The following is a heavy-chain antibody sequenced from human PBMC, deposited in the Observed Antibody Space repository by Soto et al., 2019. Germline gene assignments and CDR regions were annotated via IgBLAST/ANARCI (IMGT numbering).Heavy chain of an antibody. CDR1: GFTFSSYS. CDR3: ARTMSCDY. CDR2: ISSSSSTI. D-gene: IGHD3-10*01. Sequence: GGSLRLSCAASGFTFSSYSMNWVRQAPGKGLEWLSYISSSSSTIYYADSVKGRFTISRDNAQNSLYLQMHSLRDEDTAVYFCARTMSCDYWGQGTLVTVSS. J-gene: IGHJ4*02. V-gene: IGHV3-48*02.